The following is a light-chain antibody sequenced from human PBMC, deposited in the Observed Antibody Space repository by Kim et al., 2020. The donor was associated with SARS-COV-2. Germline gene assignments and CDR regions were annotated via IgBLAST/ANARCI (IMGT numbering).Light chain of an antibody. CDR3: QAWDSSTVL. CDR1: KLGDKY. Sequence: VSPVQTASITCSGDKLGDKYACWYQQKPGQSPVLVIYQDSKRPSGIPERFSGSNSGNTATLTISGTQAMDEADYYCQAWDSSTVLFGGGTQLTVL. CDR2: QDS. J-gene: IGLJ2*01. V-gene: IGLV3-1*01.